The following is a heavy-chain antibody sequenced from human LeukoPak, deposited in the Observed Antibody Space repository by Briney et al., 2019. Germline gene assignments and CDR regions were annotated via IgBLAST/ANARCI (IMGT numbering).Heavy chain of an antibody. CDR1: GFIFSSYR. Sequence: GGSLRLSCAASGFIFSSYRMNWVRQAPGKGLEWLTYISTDSSDMQYADSVRGRFTISRDNAKKSLYLQLNSLRGEDTAVYYCARDRGPVDYWGQGTRVTVSS. J-gene: IGHJ4*02. V-gene: IGHV3-48*01. CDR3: ARDRGPVDY. D-gene: IGHD3-10*01. CDR2: ISTDSSDM.